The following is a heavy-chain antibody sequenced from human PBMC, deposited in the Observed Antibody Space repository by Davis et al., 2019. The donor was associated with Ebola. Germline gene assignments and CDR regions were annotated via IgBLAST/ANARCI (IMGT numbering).Heavy chain of an antibody. J-gene: IGHJ4*02. CDR1: GYTFTSSG. CDR2: INPNSGGT. V-gene: IGHV1-2*02. D-gene: IGHD5-24*01. Sequence: ASVKVSCKASGYTFTSSGISWVRQAPGQGLEWMGWINPNSGGTNYAQKFQGRVTMTRDTSISTAYMELSRLRSDDTAVYYCARDLGRDGYNFYYWGQGTLVTVSS. CDR3: ARDLGRDGYNFYY.